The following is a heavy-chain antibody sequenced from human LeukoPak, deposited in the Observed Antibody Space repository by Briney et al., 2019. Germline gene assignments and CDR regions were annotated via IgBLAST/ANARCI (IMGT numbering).Heavy chain of an antibody. Sequence: ASVKVSCKTSGYTFTTYSISWVRQAPGQGLEWMGWISVYSGNTNYAQKLQGRVTMTTDTSTSTAYMELRSLRSDDTAVYYCARVRRLYSGYDSAGYWGQGTLVTVSS. D-gene: IGHD5-12*01. CDR3: ARVRRLYSGYDSAGY. CDR2: ISVYSGNT. J-gene: IGHJ4*02. V-gene: IGHV1-18*01. CDR1: GYTFTTYS.